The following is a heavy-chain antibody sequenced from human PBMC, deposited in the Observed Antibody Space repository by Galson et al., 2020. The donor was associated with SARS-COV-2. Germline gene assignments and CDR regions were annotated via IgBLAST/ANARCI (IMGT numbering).Heavy chain of an antibody. Sequence: GGSLRLSCAASGFTFSSYSMNWVRQAPGKGLEWVSSISSSSSYIYYADSVKGRFTISRDNAKNSLDLQMNSLRAEDTAVYYCARDQEWLRSPKASYYFDYWGQGTLVTVSS. CDR2: ISSSSSYI. CDR1: GFTFSSYS. CDR3: ARDQEWLRSPKASYYFDY. D-gene: IGHD5-12*01. J-gene: IGHJ4*02. V-gene: IGHV3-21*01.